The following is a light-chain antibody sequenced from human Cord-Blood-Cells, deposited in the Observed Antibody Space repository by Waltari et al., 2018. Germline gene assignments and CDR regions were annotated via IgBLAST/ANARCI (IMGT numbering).Light chain of an antibody. J-gene: IGKJ1*01. CDR3: QQYGSSPRT. V-gene: IGKV3-20*01. CDR2: GAS. Sequence: SRRARQSVSSSYLSWYQQKPGQAPRLLIYGASSRATGIPDRFSGSGSGTDFTLTISRLEPEDFAVYYCQQYGSSPRTFGQGTKVEIK. CDR1: QSVSSSY.